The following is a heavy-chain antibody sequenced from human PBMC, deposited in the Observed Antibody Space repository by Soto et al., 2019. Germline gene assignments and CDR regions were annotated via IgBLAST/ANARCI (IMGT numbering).Heavy chain of an antibody. CDR3: ARETFGY. CDR1: GFTFSSYA. J-gene: IGHJ4*02. Sequence: GGSLRLSCAASGFTFSSYAMHWVRQAPGKGLEWVAVISYDGSNKYYADSVKGRFTISRDNSKNTLYLQMNSLRAEDTAVYYCARETFGYWGQGTLVTVSS. CDR2: ISYDGSNK. V-gene: IGHV3-30-3*01.